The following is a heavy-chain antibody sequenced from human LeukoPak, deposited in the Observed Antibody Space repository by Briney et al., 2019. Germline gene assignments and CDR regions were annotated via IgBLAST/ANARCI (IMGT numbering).Heavy chain of an antibody. CDR2: IKSKTDGGTT. J-gene: IGHJ3*02. V-gene: IGHV3-15*01. CDR3: TTDLDYYDSSGPSAFDI. Sequence: PGGSLRLSCAASGFTFSSYGMHWVRQAPGKGLEWVGRIKSKTDGGTTDYAAPVKGRFTISRDDSKNTLYLQMNSLKTEDTAVYYCTTDLDYYDSSGPSAFDIWGQGTMVTVSS. CDR1: GFTFSSYG. D-gene: IGHD3-22*01.